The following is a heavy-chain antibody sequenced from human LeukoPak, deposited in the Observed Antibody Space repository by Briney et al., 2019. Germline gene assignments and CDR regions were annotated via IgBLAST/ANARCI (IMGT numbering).Heavy chain of an antibody. CDR2: IYHSGST. J-gene: IGHJ4*02. D-gene: IGHD3-22*01. CDR3: ARDPTYYYDSSGPSFDY. CDR1: GGSISSGYY. Sequence: SETLSLTCTVSGGSISSGYYWGWIRQPPGKGLEWIGSIYHSGSTYYNPSLKSRVTISVDTSKNQFSLKLSSVTAADTAVYYCARDPTYYYDSSGPSFDYWGQGTLVTVSS. V-gene: IGHV4-38-2*02.